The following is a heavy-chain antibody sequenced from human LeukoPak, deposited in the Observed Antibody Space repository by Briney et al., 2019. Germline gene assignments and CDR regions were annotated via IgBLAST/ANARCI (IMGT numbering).Heavy chain of an antibody. D-gene: IGHD6-13*01. CDR2: IIPIFGTA. CDR1: GGTFSSYA. J-gene: IGHJ6*02. CDR3: ARGAAAAGTFIYGPYYYYGMDV. Sequence: ASVKVSCKASGGTFSSYAISWVRQAPGQGLEWMGGIIPIFGTANYAQKFQGRVTITADESTSTAYMELSSLRSEDTAVYYCARGAAAAGTFIYGPYYYYGMDVWGQGTTVTVSS. V-gene: IGHV1-69*13.